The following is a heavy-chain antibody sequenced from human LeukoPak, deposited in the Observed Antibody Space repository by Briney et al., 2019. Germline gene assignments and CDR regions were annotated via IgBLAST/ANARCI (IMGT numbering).Heavy chain of an antibody. CDR1: GGSISGWY. Sequence: SETLSLTCTVSGGSISGWYWSWIRQPPGKGLEWIGYIYGSGYTNYNPSLKSRVTISVDTSKNQFSLKLSSVTAADTAVYYCARVQHQDYDILTGYYNPQYYFDYWGQGTLVTVSS. CDR3: ARVQHQDYDILTGYYNPQYYFDY. V-gene: IGHV4-59*01. D-gene: IGHD3-9*01. J-gene: IGHJ4*02. CDR2: IYGSGYT.